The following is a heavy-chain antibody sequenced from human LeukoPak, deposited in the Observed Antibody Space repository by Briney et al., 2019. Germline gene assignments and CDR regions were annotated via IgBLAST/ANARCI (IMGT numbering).Heavy chain of an antibody. CDR2: IHNSGTT. CDR3: ARRYYYNLGSFPFDF. D-gene: IGHD3-10*01. CDR1: GGPFSGYF. Sequence: SETLSLTCAVSGGPFSGYFWSWIRQSSGKGLEWIGEIHNSGTTNYNPSLNNRVTISEDTSKNQFYLNLSSVTAADTAVYYCARRYYYNLGSFPFDFWGQGTLVTASS. J-gene: IGHJ4*02. V-gene: IGHV4-34*01.